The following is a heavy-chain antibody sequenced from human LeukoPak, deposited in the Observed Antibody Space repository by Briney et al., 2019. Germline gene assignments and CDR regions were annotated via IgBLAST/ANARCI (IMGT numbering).Heavy chain of an antibody. CDR1: GFTFSSYA. D-gene: IGHD6-19*01. CDR3: ARGPGRGSGWLINDY. Sequence: GGSLRLSCAASGFTFSSYAMSWVRQAPGKGLEWVSAISGSGGSTYYADSVKGRFTISRDNSKNTLYLQMNSLRAEDTAVYYCARGPGRGSGWLINDYWGQGTLVTVSS. V-gene: IGHV3-23*01. CDR2: ISGSGGST. J-gene: IGHJ4*02.